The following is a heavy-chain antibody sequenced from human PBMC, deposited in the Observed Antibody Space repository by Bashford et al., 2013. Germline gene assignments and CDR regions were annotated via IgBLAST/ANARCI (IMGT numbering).Heavy chain of an antibody. J-gene: IGHJ3*02. CDR2: IYYSGST. Sequence: SETLSLTCTVSGGSISSSSYYWGWIRQPPGKGLEWIGSIYYSGSTYYNPSLKSRVTISVDTSKNQFSLKLSSVTAADTAVYYCARYNVREITMIVADAFDIWGQGTMVTVSS. V-gene: IGHV4-39*01. CDR3: ARYNVREITMIVADAFDI. CDR1: GGSISSSSYY. D-gene: IGHD3-22*01.